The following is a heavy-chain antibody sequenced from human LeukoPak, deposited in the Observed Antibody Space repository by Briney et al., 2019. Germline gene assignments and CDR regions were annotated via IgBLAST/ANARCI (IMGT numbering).Heavy chain of an antibody. CDR1: SGSISSYY. Sequence: PSETLSLTCTVSSGSISSYYWSWIRQPPGKGLEWIGYIYYSGSTNYNPSLKSRVTISVDTSKNQFSLKLSSVTAADTAVYYCARHRSNSGSYYYFDYWGQGALVTVSS. D-gene: IGHD1-26*01. J-gene: IGHJ4*02. CDR3: ARHRSNSGSYYYFDY. CDR2: IYYSGST. V-gene: IGHV4-59*08.